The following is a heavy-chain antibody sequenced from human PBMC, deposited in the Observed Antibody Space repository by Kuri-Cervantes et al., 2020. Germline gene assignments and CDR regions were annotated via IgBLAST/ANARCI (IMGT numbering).Heavy chain of an antibody. J-gene: IGHJ6*02. V-gene: IGHV1-3*01. D-gene: IGHD3-9*01. CDR3: ARDLSQDLDV. CDR1: GYTFTSYA. Sequence: ASVKVSCKASGYTFTSYAMHWVRQAPGQRLEWMGWINAGNGNTKYSQKFQGRVTITRDTSASTAYMELRSLISDDTAVYYCARDLSQDLDVWGQGTTVTVSS. CDR2: INAGNGNT.